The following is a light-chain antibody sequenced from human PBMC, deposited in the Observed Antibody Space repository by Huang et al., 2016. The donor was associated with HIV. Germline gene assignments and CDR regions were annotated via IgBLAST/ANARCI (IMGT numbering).Light chain of an antibody. CDR1: QNVNNK. V-gene: IGKV3-15*01. CDR3: QQYDKWPPWT. J-gene: IGKJ1*01. CDR2: GAS. Sequence: EIMMTQSPVTLSVSPRERFTLSCRASQNVNNKLAWYQQKPGQAPRLLIYGASTRATEIPARFSGSGSGTEYILNISRVQSEDFAVYYCQQYDKWPPWTFGQGTKVEVK.